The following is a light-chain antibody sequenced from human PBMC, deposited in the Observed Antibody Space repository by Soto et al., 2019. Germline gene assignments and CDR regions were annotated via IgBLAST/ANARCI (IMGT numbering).Light chain of an antibody. J-gene: IGKJ2*01. CDR1: QSVSSN. CDR2: GAS. V-gene: IGKV3-15*01. Sequence: EIVMTQSPATLSVSPGERVTLSCRASQSVSSNLAWYQQKPDQAPRLLIYGASTRATGIPARFSGSGSGTEFPLTINILHSEHFAVYYCHQYHNSRPFTFGQGTKLEIK. CDR3: HQYHNSRPFT.